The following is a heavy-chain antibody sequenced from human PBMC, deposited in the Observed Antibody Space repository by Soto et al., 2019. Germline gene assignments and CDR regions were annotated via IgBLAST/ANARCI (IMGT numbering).Heavy chain of an antibody. CDR3: ARGIALAGTWTADYYVIDF. V-gene: IGHV1-69*13. Sequence: SVKVSCKASGGTFSSYAISWVRQAPGQGLEWMGGIIPIFGTANYAQKFQGRVTITADESTSTAYMELSSLRSEDTAVYYCARGIALAGTWTADYYVIDFWGQGSSVTGSS. CDR2: IIPIFGTA. D-gene: IGHD6-19*01. CDR1: GGTFSSYA. J-gene: IGHJ6*02.